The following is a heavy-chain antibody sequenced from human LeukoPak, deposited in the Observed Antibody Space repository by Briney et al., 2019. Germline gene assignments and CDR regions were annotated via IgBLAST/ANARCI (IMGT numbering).Heavy chain of an antibody. CDR3: ARTPKDYYDSSGYYGWFDP. CDR2: IIPIFGIA. Sequence: ASVKVSCKASGGTFSSYAISWVRQAPGQGLERMGRIIPIFGIANYAQKFQGRVTITADKSTSTAYMELSSLRSEDTAVYYCARTPKDYYDSSGYYGWFDPWGQGTLVTVSS. D-gene: IGHD3-22*01. J-gene: IGHJ5*02. CDR1: GGTFSSYA. V-gene: IGHV1-69*04.